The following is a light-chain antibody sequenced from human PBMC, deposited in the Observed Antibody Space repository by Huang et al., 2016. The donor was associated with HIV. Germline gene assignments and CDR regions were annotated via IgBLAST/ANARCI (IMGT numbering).Light chain of an antibody. V-gene: IGKV1-39*01. CDR1: QKGSAY. CDR3: QQSYSRVT. Sequence: DIQITQSPSSLSASVGDIVTITCRTNQKGSAYLNWYQHKPGKAPMLLIYVSFRLHRGVPSRVSGSGSGTDFTLTISNLQPEDSATYYCQQSYSRVTFGGGTKVEIK. CDR2: VSF. J-gene: IGKJ4*01.